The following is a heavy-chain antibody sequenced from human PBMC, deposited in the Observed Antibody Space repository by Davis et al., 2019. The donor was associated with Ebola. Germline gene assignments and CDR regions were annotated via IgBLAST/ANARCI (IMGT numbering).Heavy chain of an antibody. J-gene: IGHJ5*02. Sequence: PGGSLRLSCAASGFTFSSYAMSWVRQAPGKGLEWVSAISGSGGSTYYADSVKGRFTISRDNSKNTLYLQMNSLRAEDTAVYYCAKVLPEHPFWSGYYAFDPWGQGTLVTVSS. D-gene: IGHD3-3*01. CDR2: ISGSGGST. V-gene: IGHV3-23*01. CDR3: AKVLPEHPFWSGYYAFDP. CDR1: GFTFSSYA.